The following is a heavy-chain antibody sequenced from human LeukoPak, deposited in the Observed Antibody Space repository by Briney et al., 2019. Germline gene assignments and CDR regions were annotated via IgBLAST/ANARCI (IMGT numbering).Heavy chain of an antibody. D-gene: IGHD6-19*01. CDR2: IGGSGGIT. V-gene: IGHV3-23*01. CDR1: GFTFNSND. J-gene: IGHJ4*02. CDR3: VRRGDASSGWGDNDF. Sequence: GGSLRLSCAASGFTFNSNDMSWIRQAPGKGLEWVSKIGGSGGITYYADSVKGRFTISRDNSKNMLYLQMNSLTGEDTALYYCVRRGDASSGWGDNDFWGQRALVTVAS.